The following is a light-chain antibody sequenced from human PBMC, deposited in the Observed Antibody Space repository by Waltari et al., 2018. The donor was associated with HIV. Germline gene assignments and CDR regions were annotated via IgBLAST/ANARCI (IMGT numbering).Light chain of an antibody. CDR2: SAS. CDR3: QQASAHPLT. V-gene: IGKV1-39*01. CDR1: HNIATY. Sequence: RVTMTCRSSHNIATYVNWYQQRPGKPPSLLIYSASSLHIGVPLRFTGAGSGRLFTLTINRLQPEDFASYYCQQASAHPLTFGGGT. J-gene: IGKJ4*01.